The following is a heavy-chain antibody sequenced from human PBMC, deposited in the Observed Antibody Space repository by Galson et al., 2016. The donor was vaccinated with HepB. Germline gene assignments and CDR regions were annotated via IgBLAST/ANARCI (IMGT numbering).Heavy chain of an antibody. CDR3: AKDGWRSSVGYFYYYGLDV. J-gene: IGHJ6*02. V-gene: IGHV3-23*01. CDR2: ITGIGDSP. Sequence: SLRLSCAASGFTFSNYGMNWVRQAPGKGLEWVSAITGIGDSPYYADSVKGRFTISRDNSKNTLYLQMNSLRAEDTAVYYCAKDGWRSSVGYFYYYGLDVWGHGTTVTVSS. D-gene: IGHD3-16*01. CDR1: GFTFSNYG.